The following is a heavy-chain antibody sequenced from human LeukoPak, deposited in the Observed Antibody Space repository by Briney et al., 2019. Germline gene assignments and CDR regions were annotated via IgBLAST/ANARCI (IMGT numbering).Heavy chain of an antibody. D-gene: IGHD1-26*01. Sequence: PGGSLRLSCAASGFTFSNHWVHWVRHAPGMGLVWVSRINPDGTTTSYADSVKGRFTISRDNAKNTLYLQMNSLRAEDTAVYYCARGYSGSYRIDYWGQGTLVTVSS. CDR3: ARGYSGSYRIDY. CDR1: GFTFSNHW. CDR2: INPDGTTT. J-gene: IGHJ4*02. V-gene: IGHV3-74*01.